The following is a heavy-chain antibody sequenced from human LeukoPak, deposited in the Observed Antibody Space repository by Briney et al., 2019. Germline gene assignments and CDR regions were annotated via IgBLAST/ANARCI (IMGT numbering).Heavy chain of an antibody. J-gene: IGHJ6*02. V-gene: IGHV4-59*01. D-gene: IGHD1-1*01. Sequence: PSETLSLTCTVSGGSISSYYWSWIRQPPGKGLEWIGYIYDSGSTNYNPSLKSRVTISVDASKNQFSLKLSSVTAADTAVYYCARVGGTNYYYYGMDVWGQGTTVTVSS. CDR3: ARVGGTNYYYYGMDV. CDR1: GGSISSYY. CDR2: IYDSGST.